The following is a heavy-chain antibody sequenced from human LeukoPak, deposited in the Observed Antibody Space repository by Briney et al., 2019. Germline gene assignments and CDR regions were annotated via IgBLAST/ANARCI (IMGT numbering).Heavy chain of an antibody. J-gene: IGHJ4*02. CDR1: GFTFSSYA. D-gene: IGHD3-10*01. CDR3: ARDGYYGSGSYGDY. CDR2: ISYDGSNK. V-gene: IGHV3-30-3*01. Sequence: GGSLRLSCAASGFTFSSYAMHWVRQAPGKGLEWVAVISYDGSNKYYADSVKGRFTISRDNSKNTLYLRMNSLRAEDTAVYYCARDGYYGSGSYGDYWGQGTLVTVSS.